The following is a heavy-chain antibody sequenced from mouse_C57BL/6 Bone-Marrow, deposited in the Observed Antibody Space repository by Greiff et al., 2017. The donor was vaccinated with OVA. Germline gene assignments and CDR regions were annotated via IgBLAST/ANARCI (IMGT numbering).Heavy chain of an antibody. V-gene: IGHV5-17*01. Sequence: EVKLMESGGGLVKPGGSLKLSCAASGFTFSDYGMHWVRQAPEKGLEWVAYISSGSSTIYYADTVKGRFTISRDNAKNTLFPQMTSLRSEDTAMYYCARDGYGWFAYWGQGTLVTVSA. CDR1: GFTFSDYG. J-gene: IGHJ3*01. D-gene: IGHD2-2*01. CDR2: ISSGSSTI. CDR3: ARDGYGWFAY.